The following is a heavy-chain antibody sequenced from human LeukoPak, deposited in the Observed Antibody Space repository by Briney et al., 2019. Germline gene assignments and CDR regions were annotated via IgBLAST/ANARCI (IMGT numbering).Heavy chain of an antibody. Sequence: SQTLSLTCTVSGGSINSGGSYWSWIRQHPGKGLEWIGYIYYSGSTYYNPSLKSRVTISVDTSKNQFSLKLSSVTAADTAVYYCARVVVVVPADAFDIWGQGTMVTVSS. J-gene: IGHJ3*02. CDR2: IYYSGST. D-gene: IGHD2-2*01. CDR1: GGSINSGGSY. CDR3: ARVVVVVPADAFDI. V-gene: IGHV4-31*03.